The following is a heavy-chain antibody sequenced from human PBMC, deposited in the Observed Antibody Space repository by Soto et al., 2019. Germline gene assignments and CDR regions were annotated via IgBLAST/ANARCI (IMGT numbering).Heavy chain of an antibody. V-gene: IGHV3-33*01. CDR2: IWYDGSNK. D-gene: IGHD2-2*01. CDR1: GFTFSSYG. Sequence: QVQLVESGGGVVQPGRSLRLSCAASGFTFSSYGMHWVRQAPGKGLEWVAVIWYDGSNKYYADSVKGRFTISRDNSKNTLYLQMNSLRAEDTAVYYCARDIVVVPAARGFAYYYYGMGVWGQGTTVTVSS. J-gene: IGHJ6*02. CDR3: ARDIVVVPAARGFAYYYYGMGV.